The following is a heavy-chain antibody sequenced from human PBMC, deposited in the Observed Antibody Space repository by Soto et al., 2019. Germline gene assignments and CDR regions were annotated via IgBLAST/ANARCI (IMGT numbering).Heavy chain of an antibody. CDR2: ISGGGGST. J-gene: IGHJ4*02. CDR1: GFTFSDCA. D-gene: IGHD6-6*01. V-gene: IGHV3-23*01. CDR3: VKGSASIRPYYFDY. Sequence: GGSLRLSCAASGFTFSDCAMSWIRQAPGKGLEWVSVISGGGGSTYLADSVKGRFTISRDNSKNTVYVQMNSLRDEDSAIYYCVKGSASIRPYYFDYWGQGTLVTVS.